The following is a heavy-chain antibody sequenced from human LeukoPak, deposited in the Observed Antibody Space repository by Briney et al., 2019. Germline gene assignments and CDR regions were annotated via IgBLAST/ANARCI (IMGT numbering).Heavy chain of an antibody. Sequence: GESLKISCKGSGYSFTSYWIGWVRQMPGKGLEWMGIIYPGDSDTRYSPSFQGQVTISADKSISTAYLQWSSLKASDTAMYYCASLGTGSYYPFDAFDIWGQGTMVTVSS. J-gene: IGHJ3*02. CDR1: GYSFTSYW. CDR3: ASLGTGSYYPFDAFDI. D-gene: IGHD3-10*01. V-gene: IGHV5-51*01. CDR2: IYPGDSDT.